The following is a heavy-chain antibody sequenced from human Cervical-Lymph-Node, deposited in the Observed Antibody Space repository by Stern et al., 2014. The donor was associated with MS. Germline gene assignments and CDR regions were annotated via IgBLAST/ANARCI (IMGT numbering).Heavy chain of an antibody. J-gene: IGHJ3*02. CDR3: STSSDYFSAPNAFDI. D-gene: IGHD3-22*01. CDR2: IYSSGKT. Sequence: QLQLQESGPGLVKPSETLSLSCTVSGASISSSSFLWAWIRQPPGKGLEWIGNIYSSGKTYYNPSLGSRVTMSVDTSTNQFSLRLTSVTAADTAFYYCSTSSDYFSAPNAFDIWGQGTRVTVSS. V-gene: IGHV4-39*01. CDR1: GASISSSSFL.